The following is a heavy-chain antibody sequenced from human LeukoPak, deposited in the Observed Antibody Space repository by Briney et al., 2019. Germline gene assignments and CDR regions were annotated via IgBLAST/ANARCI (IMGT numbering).Heavy chain of an antibody. CDR3: ARGSGPVWLGQQDDAFDI. Sequence: PSETLSLTCTVSGGSISSYYWSWIRQPPGKGLEWIGYIYYSGSTNYNPSLKSRVTISVDTSKNQFSLKLSSVTAAYTAVYYCARGSGPVWLGQQDDAFDIWGQGTMVTVSS. D-gene: IGHD5-12*01. V-gene: IGHV4-59*01. J-gene: IGHJ3*02. CDR2: IYYSGST. CDR1: GGSISSYY.